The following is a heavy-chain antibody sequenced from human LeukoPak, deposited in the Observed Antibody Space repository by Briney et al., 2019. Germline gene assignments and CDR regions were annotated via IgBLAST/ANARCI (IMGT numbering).Heavy chain of an antibody. CDR1: GFTFSSYV. Sequence: GGSLRLSCAASGFTFSSYVMHWVRQAPGKGLEWISATSSSDPGTYYADSVRGRFTISRDNSKNTLYLQMNSLRAEDAAIYYCARAPVTSCRGAFCYPFDYWGQGTRVTVSS. V-gene: IGHV3-23*01. J-gene: IGHJ4*02. CDR3: ARAPVTSCRGAFCYPFDY. CDR2: TSSSDPGT. D-gene: IGHD2-15*01.